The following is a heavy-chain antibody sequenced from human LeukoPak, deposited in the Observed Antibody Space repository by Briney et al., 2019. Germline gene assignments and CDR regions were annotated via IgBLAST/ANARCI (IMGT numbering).Heavy chain of an antibody. Sequence: GASVKVSCKASGYTFTGYYMHWVRQAPGQGLEWMGCINPNSGGANYAQKFQGRVTMTRDTSTTTAYMELSSLRSDDTAVYYCASEYNWNDNWGQGTLVTVSS. CDR3: ASEYNWNDN. V-gene: IGHV1-2*02. CDR2: INPNSGGA. J-gene: IGHJ5*02. CDR1: GYTFTGYY.